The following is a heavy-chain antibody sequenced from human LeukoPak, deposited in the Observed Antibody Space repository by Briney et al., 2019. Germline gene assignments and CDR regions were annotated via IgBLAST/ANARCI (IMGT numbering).Heavy chain of an antibody. CDR3: ARGARAGYNLEPFDY. J-gene: IGHJ4*02. Sequence: SETLSLTCTVSGDSVSSYYWSWIRQPPGRGLEWIGYLSHSGSSDSNPSLKSRVTILVDTSKNQFSLKLTSVTAADTAVYYCARGARAGYNLEPFDYWGQGTLVTVSS. CDR1: GDSVSSYY. V-gene: IGHV4-59*02. D-gene: IGHD5-24*01. CDR2: LSHSGSS.